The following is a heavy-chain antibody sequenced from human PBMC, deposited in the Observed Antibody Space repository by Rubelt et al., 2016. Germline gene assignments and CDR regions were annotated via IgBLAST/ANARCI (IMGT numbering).Heavy chain of an antibody. Sequence: QVQLQQWGAGLLKPSETLSLTCAVYGGSFSGYYWSWIRKPPGKGLEWIGEINNSGNTKYNPSLKSRVTISLYTSKNQFSLRLSSVTAADTSVYYCARGPATVGTSQKNPYYFDYWGQGTLVTVSS. CDR2: INNSGNT. CDR3: ARGPATVGTSQKNPYYFDY. V-gene: IGHV4-34*01. D-gene: IGHD4-23*01. J-gene: IGHJ4*02. CDR1: GGSFSGYY.